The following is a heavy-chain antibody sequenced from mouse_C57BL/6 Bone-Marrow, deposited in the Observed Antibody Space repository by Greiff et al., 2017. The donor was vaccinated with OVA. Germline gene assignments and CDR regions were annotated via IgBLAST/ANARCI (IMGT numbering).Heavy chain of an antibody. V-gene: IGHV5-6*02. CDR3: EWRTYYYGSRNWYFDV. J-gene: IGHJ1*03. CDR2: ISSGGSYT. Sequence: EVKLVESGGDLVKPGGSLKLSCAASGFTFSSYGMSWVRQTPDKRLEWVATISSGGSYTYYPDSVKGRFTISRDNAKNTLYLQLRSLKSEDTAMYYGEWRTYYYGSRNWYFDVWGTGTTVTVSS. D-gene: IGHD1-1*01. CDR1: GFTFSSYG.